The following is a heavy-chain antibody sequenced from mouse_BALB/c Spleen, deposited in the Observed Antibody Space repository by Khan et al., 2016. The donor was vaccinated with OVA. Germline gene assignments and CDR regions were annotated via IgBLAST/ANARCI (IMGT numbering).Heavy chain of an antibody. D-gene: IGHD1-1*01. Sequence: DLVKPGASVKLSCKASGYTFTSYWINWIKQRPGQGLEWIGRIVPGSGSTDYNEMFKGKATLTVDTSSSTVYMQLSSLSSEDSAVYFCARENYYGSSCYAMDYWGQGTSVTVSS. CDR2: IVPGSGST. J-gene: IGHJ4*01. CDR3: ARENYYGSSCYAMDY. CDR1: GYTFTSYW. V-gene: IGHV1S41*01.